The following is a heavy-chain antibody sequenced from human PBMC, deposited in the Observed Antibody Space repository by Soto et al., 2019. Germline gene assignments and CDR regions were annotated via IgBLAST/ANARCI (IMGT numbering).Heavy chain of an antibody. V-gene: IGHV3-64D*06. CDR1: GFTFNKYA. Sequence: GGSLRLSCAASGFTFNKYAVHWVRQTPGKGLEWVSGIRSDGDSTHYADSVKGRFTISRDNSKNTLYLQMDSLRIDDTAEYFCVASGTFRLPIFDHWGQGALVTVSS. CDR2: IRSDGDST. CDR3: VASGTFRLPIFDH. J-gene: IGHJ4*02. D-gene: IGHD3-9*01.